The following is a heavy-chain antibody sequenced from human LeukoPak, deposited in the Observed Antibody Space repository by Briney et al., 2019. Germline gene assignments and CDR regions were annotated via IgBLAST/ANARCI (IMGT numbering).Heavy chain of an antibody. CDR3: ARQIKPSSGWYLNWFDP. V-gene: IGHV4-39*01. D-gene: IGHD6-19*01. Sequence: SETLSLTCTVSGGSISGSSYYWGWIRQPPGKGLEWIGSIYYSGSTYYNPSLKSRVTISVDTSKNQFSLKLSSVTAADTAVYYSARQIKPSSGWYLNWFDPWGQGTLVTVSS. CDR1: GGSISGSSYY. CDR2: IYYSGST. J-gene: IGHJ5*02.